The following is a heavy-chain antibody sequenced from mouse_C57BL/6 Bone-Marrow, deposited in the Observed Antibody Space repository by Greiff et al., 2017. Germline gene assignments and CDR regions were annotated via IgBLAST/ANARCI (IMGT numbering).Heavy chain of an antibody. CDR2: INPYNGGT. Sequence: VQLQQSGPVLVKPGASVKMSCKASGYTFTDSYMNWVKQSHGKSLEWIGVINPYNGGTSYNQKFKGKATLTVDKSSSTAYVELNSLTSEDSAVYYCARGGYYGNYDAMDYWGQGTSVTVSS. V-gene: IGHV1-19*01. CDR1: GYTFTDSY. J-gene: IGHJ4*01. D-gene: IGHD2-1*01. CDR3: ARGGYYGNYDAMDY.